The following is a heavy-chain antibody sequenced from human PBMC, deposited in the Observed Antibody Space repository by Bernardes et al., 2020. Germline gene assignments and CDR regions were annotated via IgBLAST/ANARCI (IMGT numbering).Heavy chain of an antibody. V-gene: IGHV3-53*01. CDR3: ARKYYDFWSGYYRWFDP. D-gene: IGHD3-3*01. CDR1: GFTVSSNY. Sequence: WGSLRLSCAASGFTVSSNYMNWVRQAPGKGLEWVSVIYSGGSTYYADSVTGRFTISRDNSKNTLYLQMNSLRAEDTAVYYCARKYYDFWSGYYRWFDPWGQGTLVTVSS. J-gene: IGHJ5*02. CDR2: IYSGGST.